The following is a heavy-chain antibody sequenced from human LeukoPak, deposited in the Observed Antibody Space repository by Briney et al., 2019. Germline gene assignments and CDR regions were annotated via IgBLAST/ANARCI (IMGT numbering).Heavy chain of an antibody. J-gene: IGHJ4*02. D-gene: IGHD3-10*01. Sequence: SETLSLTCTVSGGSISSYYWSWIRQPAGKGLEWIGRIYTSGSTNYDPSLKSRVTISVDTSKNQFSLKLSSVTAADTAVYYCARHIVGSGSYYSDYWGQGTLVTVSS. CDR1: GGSISSYY. CDR2: IYTSGST. CDR3: ARHIVGSGSYYSDY. V-gene: IGHV4-4*07.